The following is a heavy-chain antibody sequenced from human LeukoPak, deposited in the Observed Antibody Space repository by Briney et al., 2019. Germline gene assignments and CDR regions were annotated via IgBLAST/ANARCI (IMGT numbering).Heavy chain of an antibody. CDR1: GYTFTDYY. CDR2: INPNSGGT. D-gene: IGHD5-12*01. J-gene: IGHJ4*02. Sequence: GASVKVSCKASGYTFTDYYMHWVRQAPGQGLEWMGWINPNSGGTDYAQKFQGRVTMTRDSSISTAYMELGRLRSDDTAVYYCARGDIVATIDYWGQGTLVTVSS. V-gene: IGHV1-2*02. CDR3: ARGDIVATIDY.